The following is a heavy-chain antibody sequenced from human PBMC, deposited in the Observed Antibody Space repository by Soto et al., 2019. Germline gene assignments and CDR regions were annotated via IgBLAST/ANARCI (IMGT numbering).Heavy chain of an antibody. J-gene: IGHJ6*02. Sequence: SVKVSCKASGGTFSSYAISWVRQAPGQGLEWMGGIIPIFGTADYAQKFQGRVTITADESTSTAHMELSSLRSEDTAVYYCASRRPVGYYGMDVWVQGTKATVSS. V-gene: IGHV1-69*13. D-gene: IGHD1-26*01. CDR2: IIPIFGTA. CDR3: ASRRPVGYYGMDV. CDR1: GGTFSSYA.